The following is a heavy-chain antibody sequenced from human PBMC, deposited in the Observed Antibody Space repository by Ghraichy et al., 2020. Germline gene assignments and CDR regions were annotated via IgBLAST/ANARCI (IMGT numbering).Heavy chain of an antibody. Sequence: SETLSLTCTVSGGSVRDYFWSWIRQPAGKGLEWIGRIYGSGRTNYNPSLRSRVSVSVDTSKSQFSLELTSVTAADTAVYFCAGGPNNSETYGDAFDVWGQGTMVIVSS. CDR2: IYGSGRT. CDR1: GGSVRDYF. D-gene: IGHD2/OR15-2a*01. CDR3: AGGPNNSETYGDAFDV. J-gene: IGHJ3*01. V-gene: IGHV4-4*07.